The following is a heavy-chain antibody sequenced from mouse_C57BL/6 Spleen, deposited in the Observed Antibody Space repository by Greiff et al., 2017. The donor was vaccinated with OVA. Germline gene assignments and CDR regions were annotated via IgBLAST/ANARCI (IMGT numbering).Heavy chain of an antibody. CDR3: AREGMGGNSYWYFDV. CDR2: INPGSGGT. D-gene: IGHD1-3*01. CDR1: GYAFTNYL. V-gene: IGHV1-54*01. J-gene: IGHJ1*03. Sequence: QLQQSGAELVRPGTSVKVSCKASGYAFTNYLIEWVKQRPGQGLEWIGVINPGSGGTNYNEKFKGKATLTADKSSSTAYMQLSSLTSEDSAVYFCAREGMGGNSYWYFDVWGTGTTVTVSS.